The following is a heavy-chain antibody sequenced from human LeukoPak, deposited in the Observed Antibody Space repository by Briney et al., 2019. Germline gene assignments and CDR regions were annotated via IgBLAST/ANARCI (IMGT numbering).Heavy chain of an antibody. CDR1: GGSISSYY. Sequence: SEXXXLTCTVSGGSISSYYWSWIRQAPGKGLEWIGDIYYSGSTNYNPSLTSRVTISVDTSKNQFSLKLSSVTAADTAVYYCAGTTYYYDSSGLDYWGQGTLVTVSS. D-gene: IGHD3-22*01. CDR3: AGTTYYYDSSGLDY. CDR2: IYYSGST. V-gene: IGHV4-59*01. J-gene: IGHJ4*02.